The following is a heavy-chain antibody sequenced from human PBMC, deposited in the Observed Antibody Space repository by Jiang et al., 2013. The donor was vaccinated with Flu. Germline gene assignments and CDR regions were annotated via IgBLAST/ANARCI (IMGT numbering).Heavy chain of an antibody. J-gene: IGHJ4*02. Sequence: SQTLSLTCTISGDSVSSSTTAWFWIRQSPSRGLEWLGRTYYRSATSKWYHDYALSVKSRITISPDTSKNQFSLQLTSMSPDDTALYFCARGPPFDYWGQGTLVAVSS. CDR2: TYYRSATSKWYH. V-gene: IGHV6-1*01. CDR3: ARGPPFDY. CDR1: GDSVSSSTTA.